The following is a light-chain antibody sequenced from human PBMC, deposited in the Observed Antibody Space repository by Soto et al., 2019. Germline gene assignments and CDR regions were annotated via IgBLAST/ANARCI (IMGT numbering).Light chain of an antibody. CDR2: LGS. Sequence: IVMTQSQLSLSVTPGEAASISCMSSARLLHKNGYNYVDWYIQKPGQSPQLLIYLGSNRASGVPDRFSGSGSDTYFTLEISRVEADDVGVYYCMQPLENFRTFGQGTKVDIK. J-gene: IGKJ1*01. CDR1: ARLLHKNGYNY. V-gene: IGKV2-28*01. CDR3: MQPLENFRT.